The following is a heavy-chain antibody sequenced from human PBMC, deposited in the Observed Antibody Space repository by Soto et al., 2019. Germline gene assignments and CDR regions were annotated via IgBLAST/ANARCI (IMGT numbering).Heavy chain of an antibody. D-gene: IGHD3-22*01. Sequence: GGSLRLSCAASGFTFSSYAMSWVRQAPGKGLEWVSAISGSGGSTYYADSVKGRFTISRDNSKNTLYLQMNSLRAEDTAVYYCAKDDSPITMIVVGIFSYWGQGTLVTVSS. CDR3: AKDDSPITMIVVGIFSY. CDR2: ISGSGGST. J-gene: IGHJ4*02. CDR1: GFTFSSYA. V-gene: IGHV3-23*01.